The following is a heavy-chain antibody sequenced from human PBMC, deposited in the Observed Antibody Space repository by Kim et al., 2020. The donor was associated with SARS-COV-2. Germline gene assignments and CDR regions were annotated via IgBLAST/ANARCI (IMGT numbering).Heavy chain of an antibody. V-gene: IGHV3-23*01. CDR1: GFTFSSYA. CDR2: ISGSGGST. D-gene: IGHD2-2*01. CDR3: AKGETKPSFIVVVPAANQAFDI. Sequence: GGSLRLSCAASGFTFSSYAMSWVRQAPGKGLEWVSAISGSGGSTYYADSVKGRFTISRDNSKNTLYLQMNSLRAEDTAVYYCAKGETKPSFIVVVPAANQAFDIWGQGTMVTVSS. J-gene: IGHJ3*02.